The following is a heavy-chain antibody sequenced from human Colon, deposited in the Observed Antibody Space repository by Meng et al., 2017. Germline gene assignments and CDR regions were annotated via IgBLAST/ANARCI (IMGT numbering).Heavy chain of an antibody. CDR3: AKEGRSGSYDY. CDR2: ISGSGGST. CDR1: GFTFSSYA. V-gene: IGHV3-23*01. J-gene: IGHJ4*02. D-gene: IGHD3-10*01. Sequence: GESLKISCAASGFTFSSYAMSWVRQAPGKGLEWVSAISGSGGSTYYADSVKGRFTISRDNSKNTLYLQMNSLGAEDTAVYYCAKEGRSGSYDYWGQGTLVTVSS.